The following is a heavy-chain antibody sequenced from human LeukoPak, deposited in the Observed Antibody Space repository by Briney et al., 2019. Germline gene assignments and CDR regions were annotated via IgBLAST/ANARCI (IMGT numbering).Heavy chain of an antibody. D-gene: IGHD3-9*01. Sequence: GASVKVSCKASGYTFTGYYMHWVRQAPGQGLEWMGWINPNSGGTNYAQKFQGWVTMTRDTSISTAYMELSRLRSDDTAVYYCARGSTYYDILTGYSLGAFDIWGQGTMVTVSS. CDR3: ARGSTYYDILTGYSLGAFDI. CDR2: INPNSGGT. V-gene: IGHV1-2*04. J-gene: IGHJ3*02. CDR1: GYTFTGYY.